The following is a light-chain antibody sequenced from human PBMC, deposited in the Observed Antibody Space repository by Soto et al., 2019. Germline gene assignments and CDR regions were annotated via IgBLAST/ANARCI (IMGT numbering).Light chain of an antibody. CDR1: QSISNY. V-gene: IGKV1-39*01. CDR3: QQSYSSPLT. CDR2: AAS. J-gene: IGKJ3*01. Sequence: DLQMTQSPSSLSASVGDRVAITCRASQSISNYLNWYQQKPGKAPKLLIYAASSLQSGVPSRFSGSGSGTDFTLTISSLQPEDFGTFYCQQSYSSPLTFGPGTKLDI.